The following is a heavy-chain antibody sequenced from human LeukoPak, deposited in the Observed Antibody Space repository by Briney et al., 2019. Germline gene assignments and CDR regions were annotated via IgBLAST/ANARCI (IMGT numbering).Heavy chain of an antibody. Sequence: GGSLRLSCAASGFTFSSYAMHWVRQAPGKGLEWVALISYDGSNKYYADSVKGRFTISRDNSKNTLYLQMNSLRGEDTAVYYCAKFDNRIVGAASFNYWGQGTLVTVSS. CDR2: ISYDGSNK. D-gene: IGHD1-26*01. CDR1: GFTFSSYA. V-gene: IGHV3-30*04. J-gene: IGHJ4*02. CDR3: AKFDNRIVGAASFNY.